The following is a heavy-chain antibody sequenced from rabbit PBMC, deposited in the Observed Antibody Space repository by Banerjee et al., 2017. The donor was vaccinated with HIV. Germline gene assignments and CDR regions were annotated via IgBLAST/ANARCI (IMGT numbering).Heavy chain of an antibody. CDR2: IGVGDGRT. V-gene: IGHV1S47*01. D-gene: IGHD7-1*01. CDR1: GFTISSTYY. J-gene: IGHJ6*01. Sequence: QEQLVESGGGLVQPEGSLTLTCTASGFTISSTYYMCWVRQAPGKGLEWIACIGVGDGRTYYTSWVNGRFTISRSTSLNTMSLQMTSLTAADTATYFCARDFGTGGYGMDLWGPGTLVTVS. CDR3: ARDFGTGGYGMDL.